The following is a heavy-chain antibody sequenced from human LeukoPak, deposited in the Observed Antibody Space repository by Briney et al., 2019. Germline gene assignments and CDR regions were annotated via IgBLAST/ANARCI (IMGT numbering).Heavy chain of an antibody. J-gene: IGHJ4*02. CDR2: ISSSGSTV. V-gene: IGHV3-11*01. D-gene: IGHD6-19*01. CDR3: AKEVEVAGLFDY. CDR1: GFTFSDYY. Sequence: PGGSLRLSCAASGFTFSDYYMTWIRQAPGKGLEWVSYISSSGSTVYYADSVKGRFTISRDNSKNTLYLQMNFLKAEDTAVYFCAKEVEVAGLFDYWGQGTLVTVSS.